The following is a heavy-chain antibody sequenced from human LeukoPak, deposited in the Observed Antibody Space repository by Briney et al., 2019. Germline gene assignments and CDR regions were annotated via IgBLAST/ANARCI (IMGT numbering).Heavy chain of an antibody. D-gene: IGHD3-10*01. Sequence: SVKVSCKASGGTFSSYAISWVRQAPGQGLEWMGGIIPIFGTANYAQKFQGRVTITADESTSTAYMELSSLRSEDTAVYYCASLPYYYGSGSLYGMDVWGQGTTVTVSS. CDR1: GGTFSSYA. CDR3: ASLPYYYGSGSLYGMDV. V-gene: IGHV1-69*13. J-gene: IGHJ6*02. CDR2: IIPIFGTA.